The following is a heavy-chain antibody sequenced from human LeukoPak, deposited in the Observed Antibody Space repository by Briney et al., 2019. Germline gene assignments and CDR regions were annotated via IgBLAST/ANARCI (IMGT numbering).Heavy chain of an antibody. D-gene: IGHD5-18*01. J-gene: IGHJ4*02. V-gene: IGHV3-48*03. CDR3: ATTQTSGYSF. CDR2: ISSSGSTI. Sequence: GGSLRLSCAASGLTFSSYEMNWVRQAPGKGLEWVSYISSSGSTIYYADSVKGRFTISRDNAKNSLYLQMNSLRAEDTAVYYCATTQTSGYSFWGQGTLVTVSS. CDR1: GLTFSSYE.